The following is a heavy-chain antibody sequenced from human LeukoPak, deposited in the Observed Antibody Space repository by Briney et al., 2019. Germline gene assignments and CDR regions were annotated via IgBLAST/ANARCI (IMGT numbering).Heavy chain of an antibody. CDR1: GFTFSSYG. CDR2: IKQDGSEK. J-gene: IGHJ4*02. Sequence: GGSLRLSCAASGFTFSSYGMHWVRQAPGKGLEWVANIKQDGSEKYYVDSVKGRFTISRDNAKNSLYLQMNSLRAEDTAVYYCARLKAARWLDYWGQGTLVTVSS. CDR3: ARLKAARWLDY. D-gene: IGHD6-6*01. V-gene: IGHV3-7*03.